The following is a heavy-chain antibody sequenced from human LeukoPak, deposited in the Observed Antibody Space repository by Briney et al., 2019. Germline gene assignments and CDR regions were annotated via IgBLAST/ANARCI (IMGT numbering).Heavy chain of an antibody. V-gene: IGHV4-59*01. CDR3: ARATLPRGYYYYGMDV. CDR1: GGSISSYY. J-gene: IGHJ6*02. D-gene: IGHD2-15*01. CDR2: IYYSGST. Sequence: ASETLSLTCTVSGGSISSYYWSWIRQPPGKGLEWIGYIYYSGSTNYNPSLKSRVTISVDTSKNQFSLKLSSVTAADTAVYYCARATLPRGYYYYGMDVWGQGTTVTVSS.